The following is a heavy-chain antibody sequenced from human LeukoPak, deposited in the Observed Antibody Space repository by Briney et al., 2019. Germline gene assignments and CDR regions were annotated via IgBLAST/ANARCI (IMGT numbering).Heavy chain of an antibody. V-gene: IGHV1-46*01. J-gene: IGHJ4*02. CDR1: GYTFTSYY. CDR3: ARVGGYSAVAY. Sequence: ASVKVSCKTSGYTFTSYYMHGVRQSPGQGLEWMGIINPSGGSTSYAQKFQGRVTMTRDTSTSTVYMELSSLRSEDTAVYYCARVGGYSAVAYWGQGTLVTVSS. D-gene: IGHD3-22*01. CDR2: INPSGGST.